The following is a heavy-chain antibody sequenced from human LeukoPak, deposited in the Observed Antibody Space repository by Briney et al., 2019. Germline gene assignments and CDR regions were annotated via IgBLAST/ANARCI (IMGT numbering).Heavy chain of an antibody. CDR1: GYTFTSYD. D-gene: IGHD6-13*01. CDR2: MNPNSGNT. V-gene: IGHV1-8*01. CDR3: ARISQRSGTAAPHY. J-gene: IGHJ4*02. Sequence: ASVKVSCKASGYTFTSYDINWVRQATGQGLEWMGWMNPNSGNTGYAQKFQGRVTMTRNTSISTAYMELSSLRSEDTAVYYCARISQRSGTAAPHYWGQGTLVTVSS.